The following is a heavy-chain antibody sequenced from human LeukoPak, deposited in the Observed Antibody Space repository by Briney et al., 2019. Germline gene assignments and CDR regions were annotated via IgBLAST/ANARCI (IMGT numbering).Heavy chain of an antibody. D-gene: IGHD7-27*01. Sequence: TGGSLRLSCAASGFTFSNFVMDWVRQAPGKGLEWVAAVEYDGSNKYYADSVKGRFTVSRDNSKNTLFLQMNSLRAEDTAVYYCAKDGGLWVSAHWGDSWGRGTLVTVSS. J-gene: IGHJ4*02. CDR1: GFTFSNFV. V-gene: IGHV3-30-3*01. CDR3: AKDGGLWVSAHWGDS. CDR2: VEYDGSNK.